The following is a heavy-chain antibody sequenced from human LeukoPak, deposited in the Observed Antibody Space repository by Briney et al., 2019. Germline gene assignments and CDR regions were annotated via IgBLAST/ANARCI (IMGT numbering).Heavy chain of an antibody. CDR2: ISAYNGNT. Sequence: ASVKVSCKASGYTFTSYGISWVRQAPGQGLEWMGWISAYNGNTNYAQKLQGRVTMTRDMSTSTVYMELSSLRSEDTAVYYCARERGDGYNDYWGQGTLVTVSS. J-gene: IGHJ4*02. V-gene: IGHV1-18*01. D-gene: IGHD5-24*01. CDR3: ARERGDGYNDY. CDR1: GYTFTSYG.